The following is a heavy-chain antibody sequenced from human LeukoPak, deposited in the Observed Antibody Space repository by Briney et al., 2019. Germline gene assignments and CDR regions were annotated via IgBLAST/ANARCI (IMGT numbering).Heavy chain of an antibody. CDR2: INPNSGGT. Sequence: VKVSCKASGYTFTGYYMHWVRQAPGQGLEWMGWINPNSGGTNYAQKFQGRVTMTRDTSISTAYMELSRLRSDDTAVYYCARDLGLDSSTSWENDYWGQGTLVTVSS. D-gene: IGHD2-2*01. J-gene: IGHJ4*02. CDR3: ARDLGLDSSTSWENDY. CDR1: GYTFTGYY. V-gene: IGHV1-2*02.